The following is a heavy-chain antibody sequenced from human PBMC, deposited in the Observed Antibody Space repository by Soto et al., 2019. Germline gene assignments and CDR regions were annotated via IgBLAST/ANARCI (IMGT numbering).Heavy chain of an antibody. CDR1: GGTFSNYT. CDR2: IIPVFGTT. V-gene: IGHV1-69*01. CDR3: ARSSPYIVVRKPTGNQDYLGMDV. Sequence: QVQLVQSGAEVKKPGSSVKVFCKASGGTFSNYTISWVRQAPGQGLAWLGGIIPVFGTTDYEQKFQGTVTSTADGSTSTAYMKLGSLRSADTAVYYCARSSPYIVVRKPTGNQDYLGMDVWGQGTTVTVSS. J-gene: IGHJ6*02. D-gene: IGHD2-2*01.